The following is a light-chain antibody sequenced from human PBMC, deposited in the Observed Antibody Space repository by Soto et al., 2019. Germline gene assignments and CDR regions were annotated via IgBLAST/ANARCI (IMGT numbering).Light chain of an antibody. CDR1: ISNIVGNS. J-gene: IGLJ1*01. V-gene: IGLV1-51*01. CDR2: DDN. CDR3: RSWDSSLSAYV. Sequence: QSVLTQTPSVSAAPGQKFTLSCSGSISNIVGNSVSWYQQLPGTAPKLLIYDDNKRPSGIPDRFSGSKYGTSATLGITGFQTGDEADYYCRSWDSSLSAYVFGTGTKVTVL.